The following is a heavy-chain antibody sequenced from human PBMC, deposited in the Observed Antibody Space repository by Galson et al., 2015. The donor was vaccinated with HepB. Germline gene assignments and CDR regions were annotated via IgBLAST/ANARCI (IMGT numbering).Heavy chain of an antibody. V-gene: IGHV3-21*01. J-gene: IGHJ6*02. CDR2: ISSSSSYI. CDR3: ARDLKSHSAAPGDYYGMDV. D-gene: IGHD6-13*01. Sequence: SLRLSCAASGFTFSSYSMNWVRQAPGKGLEWVSSISSSSSYIYYADSVKGRFTISRDNAKNSLYLQMNSLRAEDTAVYYCARDLKSHSAAPGDYYGMDVWGQGTTVTVSS. CDR1: GFTFSSYS.